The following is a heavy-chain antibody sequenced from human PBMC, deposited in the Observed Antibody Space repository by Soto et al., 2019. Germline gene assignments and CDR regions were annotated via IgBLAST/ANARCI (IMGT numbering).Heavy chain of an antibody. CDR3: ATPYCSSTSCQGPYYYYYGMDV. D-gene: IGHD2-2*01. V-gene: IGHV1-46*01. CDR1: GYTFTSYY. Sequence: QVQLVQSGAEVKKPGASVKVSCKASGYTFTSYYMHWVRQAPGQGLEWMGIINPSGGSTSYAQKFQGRGTMTRDTSTSTVYLEMSSLRSEDTAVYYCATPYCSSTSCQGPYYYYYGMDVWGQGTTVTVSS. J-gene: IGHJ6*02. CDR2: INPSGGST.